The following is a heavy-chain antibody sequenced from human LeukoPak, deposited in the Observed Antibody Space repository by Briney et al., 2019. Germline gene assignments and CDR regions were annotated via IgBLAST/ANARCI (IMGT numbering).Heavy chain of an antibody. D-gene: IGHD1-26*01. Sequence: SETLSLTCTVSGGSISSSSYYWGWIRQPPGKGLKWIGSIYYGGSTYYNPSLKSRVTISVDTSKNQFSLKLSSVTAADTAVYYCARIVGASDYWGQGTLVTVSS. CDR1: GGSISSSSYY. CDR3: ARIVGASDY. CDR2: IYYGGST. J-gene: IGHJ4*02. V-gene: IGHV4-39*01.